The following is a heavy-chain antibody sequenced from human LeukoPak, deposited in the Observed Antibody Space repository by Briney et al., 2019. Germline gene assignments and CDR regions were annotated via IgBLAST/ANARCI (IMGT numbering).Heavy chain of an antibody. V-gene: IGHV3-9*03. D-gene: IGHD3-22*01. Sequence: GGSLRLSCAASGLTFDDYAMHWVRQAPGKGLEWVSGISWNSGSIGYADSVKGRFTISRDNAKNSLYLQMNSLRAEVMALYYCAKDRSTMIVGGGAFDIWGQGTMVTVSS. CDR2: ISWNSGSI. CDR3: AKDRSTMIVGGGAFDI. CDR1: GLTFDDYA. J-gene: IGHJ3*02.